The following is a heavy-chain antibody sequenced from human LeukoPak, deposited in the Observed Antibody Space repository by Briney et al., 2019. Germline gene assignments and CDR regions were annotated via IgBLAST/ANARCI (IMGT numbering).Heavy chain of an antibody. Sequence: GGSLRLSCAASGFTFNSYAVNWVRQAPGKGLEWVSEIVDYGGSAFYADSVKGRFTISRDNSKNTLYLQMNILRAEDTAIYYCAKAGYGSGSFYTKNFDCWGQGTLVTVSS. J-gene: IGHJ4*02. CDR2: IVDYGGSA. D-gene: IGHD3-10*01. V-gene: IGHV3-23*01. CDR3: AKAGYGSGSFYTKNFDC. CDR1: GFTFNSYA.